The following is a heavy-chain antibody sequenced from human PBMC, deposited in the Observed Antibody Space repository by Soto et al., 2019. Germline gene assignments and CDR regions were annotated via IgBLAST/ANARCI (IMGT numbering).Heavy chain of an antibody. Sequence: ASVKVSFKASGYTFTTCAMHWVRQAPGQRLEWMGWINAGNGNTKYSQKFQGRVTITRDRTASTAYMELTSLRSEDTAVYYCSRSRRTPDYYLDVWGKETTVTVSS. CDR2: INAGNGNT. D-gene: IGHD2-15*01. V-gene: IGHV1-3*01. CDR1: GYTFTTCA. CDR3: SRSRRTPDYYLDV. J-gene: IGHJ6*03.